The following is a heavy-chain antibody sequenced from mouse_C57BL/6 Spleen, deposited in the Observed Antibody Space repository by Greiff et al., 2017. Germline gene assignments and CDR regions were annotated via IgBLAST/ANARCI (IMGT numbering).Heavy chain of an antibody. Sequence: QVQLQQSGPGLVQPSQSLSITCTVSGFSLTSYGVHWVRQSPGKGLEWLGVIWRGGSTDYNAAFMSRLSITKDNSKSQVLFKMNSLQADDTAIYYCAKNGYGSIYWYFDVWGTGTTVTVSS. J-gene: IGHJ1*03. CDR2: IWRGGST. CDR3: AKNGYGSIYWYFDV. V-gene: IGHV2-5*01. CDR1: GFSLTSYG. D-gene: IGHD1-1*01.